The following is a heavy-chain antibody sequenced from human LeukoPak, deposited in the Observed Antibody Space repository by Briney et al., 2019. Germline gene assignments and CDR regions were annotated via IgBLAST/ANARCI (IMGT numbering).Heavy chain of an antibody. V-gene: IGHV3-9*01. J-gene: IGHJ5*02. D-gene: IGHD2-2*01. Sequence: PGGSLRLSCEACGFSFDDYAMHWVRQAPGKGLEWVSGISWNSGSIGYADSVKGRFTISRDNAKNSLYLQMNSLRAEDTALYYCAVLGYCSSTSCPNWFDPWGQGTLVTVSS. CDR3: AVLGYCSSTSCPNWFDP. CDR1: GFSFDDYA. CDR2: ISWNSGSI.